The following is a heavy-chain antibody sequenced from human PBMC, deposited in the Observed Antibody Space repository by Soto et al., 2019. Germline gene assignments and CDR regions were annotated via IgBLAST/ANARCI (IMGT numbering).Heavy chain of an antibody. CDR2: FGAGGGTT. CDR1: GFTFSSHG. Sequence: EVQLLQSGGTLVQPGGSLRLSCAASGFTFSSHGMTWVRQAPGKGLEWVSTFGAGGGTTYYADSVKGRFTISRDTSKNTLYLQMNTRRAEDTAVYFCAKSTAMDDDYSYGMDIWGQGTTVTVSS. J-gene: IGHJ6*02. CDR3: AKSTAMDDDYSYGMDI. D-gene: IGHD5-18*01. V-gene: IGHV3-23*01.